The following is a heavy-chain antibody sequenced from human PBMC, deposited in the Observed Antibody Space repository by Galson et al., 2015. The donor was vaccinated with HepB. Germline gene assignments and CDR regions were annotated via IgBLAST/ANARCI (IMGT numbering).Heavy chain of an antibody. J-gene: IGHJ6*02. Sequence: TLSLTCTVSGGSISSYYWSWIRQPAGKGLEWIGHIYISGTTNCNPSLKSRVTMSVDTSKNQFSLKLSSVTAADTAVYYCARVTSYSYYGMDVWGLGTTVTVSS. CDR2: IYISGTT. CDR1: GGSISSYY. CDR3: ARVTSYSYYGMDV. V-gene: IGHV4-4*07.